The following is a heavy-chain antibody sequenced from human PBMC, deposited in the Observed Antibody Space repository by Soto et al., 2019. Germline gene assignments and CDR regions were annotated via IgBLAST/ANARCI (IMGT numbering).Heavy chain of an antibody. CDR2: INPSGGST. D-gene: IGHD2-21*01. Sequence: ASVKVSCKASGYTFTNYYIHWVRQAPGQGLEWMGIINPSGGSTNYAQKLQGRVTMTTDTSTSTAYMELRSLRSDDTAVYYCAREDPPRLNWGQGTLVTVSS. V-gene: IGHV1-46*01. J-gene: IGHJ4*02. CDR1: GYTFTNYY. CDR3: AREDPPRLN.